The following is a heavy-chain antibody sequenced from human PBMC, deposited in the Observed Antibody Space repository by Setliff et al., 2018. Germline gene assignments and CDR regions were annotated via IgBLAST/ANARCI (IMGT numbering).Heavy chain of an antibody. CDR1: GFIFDDYA. CDR2: ISDSSRTHT. CDR3: ARDQAGVYDY. Sequence: GGSLRLSCAASGFIFDDYAMHWVRQAPGKGLEWLSHISDSSRTHTAYADSVRGRFTISRDNAKNSVYLQMNSLRAEDTAVYYCARDQAGVYDYWGQGTLVTVSS. D-gene: IGHD3-10*01. V-gene: IGHV3-48*04. J-gene: IGHJ4*02.